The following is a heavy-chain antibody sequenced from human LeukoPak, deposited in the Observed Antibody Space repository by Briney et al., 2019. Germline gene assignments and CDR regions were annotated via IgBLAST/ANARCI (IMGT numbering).Heavy chain of an antibody. CDR1: GYTFSSYG. CDR2: INIHNGYT. Sequence: ASVKVSCKASGYTFSSYGISWVRQAPGQGLEWMGWINIHNGYTIYGQKIQGRVTMTADKSTTTAYMELRSLRSDDTAVYYCARRGYPVYYYYMDVWGKGTTVTISS. V-gene: IGHV1-18*01. J-gene: IGHJ6*03. CDR3: ARRGYPVYYYYMDV. D-gene: IGHD5-12*01.